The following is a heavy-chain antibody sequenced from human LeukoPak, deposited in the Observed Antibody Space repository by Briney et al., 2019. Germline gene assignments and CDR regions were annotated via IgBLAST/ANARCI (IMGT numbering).Heavy chain of an antibody. D-gene: IGHD1-26*01. J-gene: IGHJ4*02. CDR1: GFTFSDYY. Sequence: GGSLRLSCAASGFTFSDYYMSWIRQAPGKGLEWVSYISSSGSTIYYADFVKVRFTISRDNAKNSLYLQMSSLRAEDTAVYYCARGWAVVGAGLDYFDYWGQGTLVTVSS. CDR3: ARGWAVVGAGLDYFDY. V-gene: IGHV3-11*01. CDR2: ISSSGSTI.